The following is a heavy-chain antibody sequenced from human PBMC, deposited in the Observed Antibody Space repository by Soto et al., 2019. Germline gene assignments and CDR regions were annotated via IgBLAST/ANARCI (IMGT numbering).Heavy chain of an antibody. CDR1: GGSISSGDYY. CDR3: AREKAVAGTDFAYYGMAV. J-gene: IGHJ6*02. V-gene: IGHV4-30-4*01. D-gene: IGHD6-19*01. CDR2: IYYSGST. Sequence: QVQLQESGPGLVKPSQTLSLTCTVSGGSISSGDYYWSWIRQPPGKGLEWIGYIYYSGSTYYNPSLKSRVTISEDTSKNQFPLKLSSVTAADTAVYYGAREKAVAGTDFAYYGMAVGGQGTTVTVSS.